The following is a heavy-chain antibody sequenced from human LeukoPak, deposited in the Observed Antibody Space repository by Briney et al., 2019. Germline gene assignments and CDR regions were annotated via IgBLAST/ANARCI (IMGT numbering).Heavy chain of an antibody. V-gene: IGHV3-53*01. CDR2: IYIGGNT. CDR1: GFPVSINS. CDR3: AKGPFFYYDASGYNYFDS. Sequence: PGGSLRLSCTVSGFPVSINSMSWVRQAPGKGLEWVSFIYIGGNTHHSHSVKGLFTISRDSSKNTLYLQMNSLRVEDTAIYYCAKGPFFYYDASGYNYFDSWGQGTLVTVSS. J-gene: IGHJ4*02. D-gene: IGHD3-22*01.